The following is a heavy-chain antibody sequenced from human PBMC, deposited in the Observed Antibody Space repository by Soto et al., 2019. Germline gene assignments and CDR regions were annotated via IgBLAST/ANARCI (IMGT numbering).Heavy chain of an antibody. Sequence: PSETLSLTCTVSGGSISSYYWSWIRQPSGKGLEWIGYIYYSGSTNYNPSLKSRVTISVDTSKNQFSLKLSSVTAADTAVYYCAKADYYYGMDVWGQGTPATVSS. CDR3: AKADYYYGMDV. CDR2: IYYSGST. CDR1: GGSISSYY. J-gene: IGHJ6*02. V-gene: IGHV4-59*01.